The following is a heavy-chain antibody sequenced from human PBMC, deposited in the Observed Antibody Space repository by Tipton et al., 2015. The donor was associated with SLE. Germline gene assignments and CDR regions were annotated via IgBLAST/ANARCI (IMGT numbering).Heavy chain of an antibody. V-gene: IGHV4-59*12. CDR2: IYYSGST. D-gene: IGHD6-6*01. Sequence: TLSLTCAVYGGSFSGYYWSWIRQPPGKGLEWIGYIYYSGSTNYNPSLKSRVTISVDTSKNQFSLKLSSVTAADTAVYYCARGRIAARRAFDYWGQGTLVTVSS. J-gene: IGHJ4*02. CDR3: ARGRIAARRAFDY. CDR1: GGSFSGYY.